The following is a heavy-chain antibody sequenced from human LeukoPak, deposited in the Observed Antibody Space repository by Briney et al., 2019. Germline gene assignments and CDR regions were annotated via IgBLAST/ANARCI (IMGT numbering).Heavy chain of an antibody. CDR1: GGTFSSYA. CDR2: IIPIFGTA. J-gene: IGHJ5*02. V-gene: IGHV1-69*05. CDR3: AKGYCSSTSCYTFGWFDP. D-gene: IGHD2-2*02. Sequence: GASVKVSCKASGGTFSSYAISWVRQAPGQGLEWMGGIIPIFGTANYAQKFQGRVTITTDESTSTAYMELSSLRSDDTAVYYCAKGYCSSTSCYTFGWFDPWGQGTLVTVSS.